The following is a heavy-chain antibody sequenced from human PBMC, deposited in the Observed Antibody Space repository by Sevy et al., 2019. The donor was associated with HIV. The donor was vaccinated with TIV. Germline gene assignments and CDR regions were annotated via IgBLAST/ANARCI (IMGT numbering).Heavy chain of an antibody. J-gene: IGHJ3*02. Sequence: GGSLRLSCAASGFTFSSYAMHWVRQAPGKGLEWVAVISYDGSNKYYADSVKGRFTISRDNSKNTLYLQMNSLRAEDTAVYYCAANYYDSGGYYYADAFDIWGQGTMVTVSS. V-gene: IGHV3-30-3*01. D-gene: IGHD3-22*01. CDR1: GFTFSSYA. CDR3: AANYYDSGGYYYADAFDI. CDR2: ISYDGSNK.